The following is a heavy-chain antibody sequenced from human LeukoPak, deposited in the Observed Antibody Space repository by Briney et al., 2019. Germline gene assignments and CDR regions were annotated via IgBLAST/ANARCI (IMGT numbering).Heavy chain of an antibody. V-gene: IGHV4-4*07. CDR3: ARAHCSSTSCYPNWFDP. J-gene: IGHJ5*02. Sequence: PSETLSLTCTVSGGSISSYYWSWIRQPAGKGLEWIGRIYTSGSTNYNPSLKSRVTISVDTSKNQFSLKLSSVTAADTAVYYCARAHCSSTSCYPNWFDPWGQGTLVTVSS. CDR1: GGSISSYY. CDR2: IYTSGST. D-gene: IGHD2-2*01.